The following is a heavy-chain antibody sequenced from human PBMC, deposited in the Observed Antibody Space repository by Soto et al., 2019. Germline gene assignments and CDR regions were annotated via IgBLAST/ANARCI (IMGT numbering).Heavy chain of an antibody. Sequence: QVQLQESGPGLLKPSQTLSLTCTVSGGSISRDDYSWSWIRQPPGKGLEWIGHIYYSGYTYYNPSLKSRLTISLDTSKNKFSLKLSSVTAADTAVYYCARDRANSPDYFDYWGQGTLVSVSS. V-gene: IGHV4-30-4*01. CDR1: GGSISRDDYS. D-gene: IGHD1-1*01. CDR2: IYYSGYT. J-gene: IGHJ4*02. CDR3: ARDRANSPDYFDY.